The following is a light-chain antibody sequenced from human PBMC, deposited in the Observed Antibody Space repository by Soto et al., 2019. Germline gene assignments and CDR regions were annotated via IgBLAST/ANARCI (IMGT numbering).Light chain of an antibody. CDR2: DGY. CDR3: QQYGSLPIT. CDR1: QRIRSTY. Sequence: EIVLTQSPGTLYFSPGERATLSCRASQRIRSTYLAWYQQKPGQAPRLLIYDGYSRATGSPDTFSASGSGTDFTLTISRLEPEDCAVYYCQQYGSLPITFGQGTRLEIK. J-gene: IGKJ5*01. V-gene: IGKV3-20*01.